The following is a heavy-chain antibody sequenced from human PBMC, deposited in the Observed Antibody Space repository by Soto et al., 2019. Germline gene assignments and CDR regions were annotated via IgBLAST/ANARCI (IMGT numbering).Heavy chain of an antibody. J-gene: IGHJ5*02. V-gene: IGHV3-48*01. CDR2: ISSSSSTI. Sequence: EVQLVESGGGLVQPGGSLRLSCAASGFTFSSYSMNWVRQAPGKGLEWVSYISSSSSTIYYADSVKGRFTISRDNAKNSRYLQMNSLRAEDMAVYYCATEADYVNWFDPWGQGTLVTVSS. CDR1: GFTFSSYS. CDR3: ATEADYVNWFDP. D-gene: IGHD4-17*01.